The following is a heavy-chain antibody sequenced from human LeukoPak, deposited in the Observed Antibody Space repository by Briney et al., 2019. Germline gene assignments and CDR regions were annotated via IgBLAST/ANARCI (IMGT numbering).Heavy chain of an antibody. CDR1: GGSISSYY. CDR3: AGYPYYDFWGDAFDI. CDR2: IYYSGST. D-gene: IGHD3-3*01. Sequence: SETLSLTCTVSGGSISSYYWSWIRQPPGKGLEWIGYIYYSGSTNYNPSLKSRVTISVDTSKNQFSLKLSSVTAADTAVYYCAGYPYYDFWGDAFDIWGQGTMVTVSS. J-gene: IGHJ3*02. V-gene: IGHV4-59*08.